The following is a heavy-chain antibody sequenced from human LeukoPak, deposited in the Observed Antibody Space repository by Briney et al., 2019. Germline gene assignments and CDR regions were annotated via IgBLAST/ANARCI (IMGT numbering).Heavy chain of an antibody. CDR3: ARVRTGSAFDI. CDR1: GFTFSSYW. V-gene: IGHV3-7*01. J-gene: IGHJ3*02. Sequence: GGSLRLSCAASGFTFSSYWMSWVRQAPGKGLEWVANIKQDGSEKYYVGSVKGRFTISRDNAKNSLYLQMNSLRAEDTAVYYCARVRTGSAFDIWGQGTMVTVSS. CDR2: IKQDGSEK. D-gene: IGHD3-10*01.